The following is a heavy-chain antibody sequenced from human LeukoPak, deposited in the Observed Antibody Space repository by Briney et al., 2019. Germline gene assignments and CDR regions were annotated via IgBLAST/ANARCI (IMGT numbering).Heavy chain of an antibody. CDR3: ARDYGRSRDYGMDV. D-gene: IGHD3-10*01. V-gene: IGHV3-74*01. CDR1: GFTFSNYW. Sequence: GGSLRPSCAVSGFTFSNYWMHWVRQAPGKGLVWVSRINSDGSSTSYADSVKGRFTISRDNAKNTLFLQMNSLRAEDTAMYYCARDYGRSRDYGMDVWGQGTTVTVSS. CDR2: INSDGSST. J-gene: IGHJ6*02.